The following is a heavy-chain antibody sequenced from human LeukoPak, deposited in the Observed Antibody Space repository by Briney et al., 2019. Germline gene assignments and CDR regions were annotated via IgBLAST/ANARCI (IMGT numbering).Heavy chain of an antibody. V-gene: IGHV4-34*01. Sequence: SETLSLTCAVYGGSFSGYYWSWIRQPPGKGLDWIGEINHSGSTNYNPSLKSRVTISVDTSKNQFSLKLSSVTAADTAVYYCATHRDYFDYWGQGTLVTVSS. CDR2: INHSGST. CDR1: GGSFSGYY. CDR3: ATHRDYFDY. J-gene: IGHJ4*02. D-gene: IGHD1-14*01.